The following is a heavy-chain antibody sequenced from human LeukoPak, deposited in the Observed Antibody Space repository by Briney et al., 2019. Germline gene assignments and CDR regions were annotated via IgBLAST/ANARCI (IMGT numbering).Heavy chain of an antibody. CDR3: ARGSGRQQLWFDP. D-gene: IGHD6-13*01. V-gene: IGHV1-2*02. Sequence: ASVKVSCKASGYTFTGQYVHWVRQAPGQGLEWMGWINPNSGGTNYAQKFQGRVTMARDTSISTAYMELSSLRSDDTAVYYCARGSGRQQLWFDPWGQGTLVTVSS. CDR1: GYTFTGQY. J-gene: IGHJ5*02. CDR2: INPNSGGT.